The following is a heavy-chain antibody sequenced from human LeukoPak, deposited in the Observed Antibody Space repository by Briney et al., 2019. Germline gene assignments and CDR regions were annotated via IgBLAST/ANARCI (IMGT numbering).Heavy chain of an antibody. V-gene: IGHV3-48*03. D-gene: IGHD2-2*01. J-gene: IGHJ6*02. CDR2: ISSSGSTI. Sequence: GGSLRPSCAASGFTFSSYEMNWVRQAPGKGLEWVSYISSSGSTIYYADSVKGRFTISRDNAKNSLYLQMNSLRAEDTAVYYCARNEGYCSSTSCYFTYYYGMDVWGQGTTVTVSS. CDR3: ARNEGYCSSTSCYFTYYYGMDV. CDR1: GFTFSSYE.